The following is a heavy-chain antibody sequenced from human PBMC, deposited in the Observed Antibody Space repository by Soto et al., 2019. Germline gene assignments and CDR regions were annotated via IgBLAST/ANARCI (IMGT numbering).Heavy chain of an antibody. Sequence: ASVKVSCKASGYTFTTYSISWVRQAPGQGLEWMGWISPYNGNTIYAQNLQGRLTMTTDTSTSTAYMELRSLRSDDTAVYFCASEPSPYYVTNGRYWGNWFDPWGQGILVTVSS. J-gene: IGHJ5*02. CDR2: ISPYNGNT. CDR1: GYTFTTYS. D-gene: IGHD3-10*02. V-gene: IGHV1-18*01. CDR3: ASEPSPYYVTNGRYWGNWFDP.